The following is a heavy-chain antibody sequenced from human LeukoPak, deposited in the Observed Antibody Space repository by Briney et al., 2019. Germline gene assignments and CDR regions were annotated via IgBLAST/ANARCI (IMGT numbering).Heavy chain of an antibody. V-gene: IGHV1-18*01. Sequence: GASVKVSCKASGYTFTSYGISWVRQAPGQGLEWMGWISAYNGNTNYAQKLQGRVTMTTDTSTSTAYMELRSLRSDDTAVYYCVASTGQGPLDDYYYGMDVWGQGTTVTVSS. CDR2: ISAYNGNT. CDR3: VASTGQGPLDDYYYGMDV. D-gene: IGHD3-9*01. CDR1: GYTFTSYG. J-gene: IGHJ6*02.